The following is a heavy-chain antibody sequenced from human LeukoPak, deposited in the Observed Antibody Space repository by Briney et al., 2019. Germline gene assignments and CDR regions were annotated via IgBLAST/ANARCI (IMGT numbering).Heavy chain of an antibody. CDR1: GYSFTSYW. CDR3: ARPHDFWSGYPDY. V-gene: IGHV5-51*01. J-gene: IGHJ4*02. CDR2: IYPGVSDT. D-gene: IGHD3-3*01. Sequence: GESLKISCKGSGYSFTSYWIGWVRQMPGKGLEWMGIIYPGVSDTRYSPSFQGQVTISADKSISTAYLQWSSLKASDTAMYYCARPHDFWSGYPDYWGQGTLVTVSS.